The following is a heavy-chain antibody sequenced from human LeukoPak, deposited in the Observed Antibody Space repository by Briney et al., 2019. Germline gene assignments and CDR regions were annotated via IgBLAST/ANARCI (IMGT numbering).Heavy chain of an antibody. D-gene: IGHD6-19*01. CDR2: IYDSGTT. V-gene: IGHV4-59*01. CDR3: ARETSLPGYSGGLGFNY. J-gene: IGHJ4*02. CDR1: GSSISNWY. Sequence: PSETLSLTCTVSGSSISNWYWSWIRQPPGKGLEWIGRIYDSGTTNYNPPLKTRVTISLDTSKNQVSLKLRSVTAADTAIYYCARETSLPGYSGGLGFNYWGQGTLVTVSS.